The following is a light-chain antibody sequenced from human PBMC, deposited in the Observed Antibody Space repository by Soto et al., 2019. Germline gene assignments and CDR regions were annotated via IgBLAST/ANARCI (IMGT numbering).Light chain of an antibody. V-gene: IGKV3-15*01. CDR2: ETS. Sequence: EIVMTQSPDTVSVSPGEGAELSCRASQSVGTRVAWYQQKFGQPPRLLIYETSTRANGIPARFSGSGSGTDFTLSISTLQHGHVAIYSCQQYHTWTPITFGQGTRLEIK. CDR3: QQYHTWTPIT. CDR1: QSVGTR. J-gene: IGKJ5*01.